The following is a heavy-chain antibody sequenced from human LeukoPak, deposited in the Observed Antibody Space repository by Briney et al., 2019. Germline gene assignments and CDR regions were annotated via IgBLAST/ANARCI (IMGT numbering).Heavy chain of an antibody. V-gene: IGHV4-4*02. CDR2: IYYSGST. Sequence: SETLSLTCAVSGDSISSNNWWSWVRQPPGKGLEWIGYIYYSGSTNYNPSLKSRVTISVDTSKNQFSLKLSSVTAADTAVYYCARVRGNPSYYFDYWGQGTLVTVSS. J-gene: IGHJ4*02. CDR3: ARVRGNPSYYFDY. CDR1: GDSISSNNW. D-gene: IGHD4-23*01.